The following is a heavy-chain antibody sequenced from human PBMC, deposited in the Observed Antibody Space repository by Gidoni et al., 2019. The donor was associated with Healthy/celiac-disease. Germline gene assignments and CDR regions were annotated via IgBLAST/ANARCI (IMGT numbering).Heavy chain of an antibody. CDR1: GFTFSSYA. Sequence: EVQLLESGGGLVQPGGSLILSCSASGFTFSSYAMSWVRQAPGKGLEWVSAISGSGGSTDYADSVKGRLTISRENSKNTLYLQMNSLRAEDTAVYYCAKSVWSSWVDYWGQGTLVTVSS. J-gene: IGHJ4*02. V-gene: IGHV3-23*01. CDR2: ISGSGGST. CDR3: AKSVWSSWVDY. D-gene: IGHD6-13*01.